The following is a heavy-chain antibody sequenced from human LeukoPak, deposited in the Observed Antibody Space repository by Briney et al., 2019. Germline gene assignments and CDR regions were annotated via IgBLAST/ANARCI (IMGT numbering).Heavy chain of an antibody. CDR1: GYTFTGYY. CDR3: ARGAYYDFWSGYYTIDY. J-gene: IGHJ4*02. Sequence: ASVKVSCKASGYTFTGYYMHWVRQAPGQGLEWMGWIIPNSGGTNYAQKFQGRVTMTRDTSISTAYMELSRLRSDDTAVYYCARGAYYDFWSGYYTIDYWGQGTLVTVSS. CDR2: IIPNSGGT. V-gene: IGHV1-2*02. D-gene: IGHD3-3*01.